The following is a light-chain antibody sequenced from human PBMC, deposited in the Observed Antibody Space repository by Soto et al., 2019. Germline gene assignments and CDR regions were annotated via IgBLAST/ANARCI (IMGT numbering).Light chain of an antibody. CDR1: QSVSSN. Sequence: EIVMTQSPATLSVSPGARAPLSCRASQSVSSNLAWYPQKPGQAPRLLIYGASTRATGIPARFSGSGSGTEFTLTISSLQSEDFAVYYCQQYNNWPWTFGQGTKVDIK. CDR2: GAS. V-gene: IGKV3-15*01. J-gene: IGKJ1*01. CDR3: QQYNNWPWT.